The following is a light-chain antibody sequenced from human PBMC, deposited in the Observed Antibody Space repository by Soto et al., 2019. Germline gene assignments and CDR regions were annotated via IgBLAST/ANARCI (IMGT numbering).Light chain of an antibody. CDR2: EVS. Sequence: QSALTQPPSASGSPGQSVTIFCTGTSSDVGGYNYVSWYQQHPGKAPKLMIYEVSKRPSGVPDRFSGSKSGNTASLTVSGLQAEDEADYYCSSYAGSRFVFGTGTKLTVL. CDR1: SSDVGGYNY. V-gene: IGLV2-8*01. J-gene: IGLJ1*01. CDR3: SSYAGSRFV.